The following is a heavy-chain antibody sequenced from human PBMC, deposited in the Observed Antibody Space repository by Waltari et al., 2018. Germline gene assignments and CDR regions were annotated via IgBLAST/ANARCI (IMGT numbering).Heavy chain of an antibody. D-gene: IGHD2-15*01. CDR1: GFSLSTSGVG. J-gene: IGHJ4*02. Sequence: QITLKESGPTLVKPTQTLTLNYTFSGFSLSTSGVGVGWTRQPPGKALEWLALIYWDDDKRYSPSLKSRLTITKDTSKNQVVLTMTNMDPVDTATYYCAHRHPAHYHTVVFDYWGQGTLVTVSS. CDR3: AHRHPAHYHTVVFDY. CDR2: IYWDDDK. V-gene: IGHV2-5*02.